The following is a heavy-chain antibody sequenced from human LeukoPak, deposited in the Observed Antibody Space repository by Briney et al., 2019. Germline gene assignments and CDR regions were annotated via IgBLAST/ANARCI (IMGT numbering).Heavy chain of an antibody. J-gene: IGHJ6*02. V-gene: IGHV1-46*01. CDR2: INPSSGST. CDR3: ARAADIAVAGTSYYGMDV. Sequence: ASVKVSCKASGYTFAGYYMHWVRQAPGQGLEWVGIINPSSGSTGYAQKFQGRVTMTRDTSTSTVYMELSSLRSEDTAVYYCARAADIAVAGTSYYGMDVWGQGTTVTVSS. D-gene: IGHD6-19*01. CDR1: GYTFAGYY.